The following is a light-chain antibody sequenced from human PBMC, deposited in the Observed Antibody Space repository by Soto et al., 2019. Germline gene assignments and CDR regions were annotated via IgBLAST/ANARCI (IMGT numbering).Light chain of an antibody. CDR3: QQRSNWPIT. CDR2: DAS. Sequence: EIVLTQSPATLSLSPGERATLSCRASQSVSRYLAWYQQKPGQAPRLLIYDASNRATGIPARFSGSGSGTDFTLTISSLEPEDFAVYYCQQRSNWPITFXQGTKVDIK. J-gene: IGKJ1*01. V-gene: IGKV3-11*01. CDR1: QSVSRY.